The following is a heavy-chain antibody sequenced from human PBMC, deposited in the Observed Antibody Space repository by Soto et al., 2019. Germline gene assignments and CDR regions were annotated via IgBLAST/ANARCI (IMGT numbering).Heavy chain of an antibody. CDR3: ARHPERIAQIGWFDP. CDR1: GFTFSNYA. Sequence: PGGSLRLSCSASGFTFSNYAMHWVRQAPGKGLEYVSAISSNGGNTYYADSVKGRFTISRDNSKNTLYLQMSSLRAEDTAVYYCARHPERIAQIGWFDPWGQGTLVTVSS. V-gene: IGHV3-64D*06. J-gene: IGHJ5*02. D-gene: IGHD6-13*01. CDR2: ISSNGGNT.